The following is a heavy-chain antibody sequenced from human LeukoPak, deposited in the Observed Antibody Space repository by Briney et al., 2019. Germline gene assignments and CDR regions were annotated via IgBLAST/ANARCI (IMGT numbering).Heavy chain of an antibody. Sequence: GESLKISCKGSGYSFTTYWIAWVRQMPGKGLEWMVIIYPGDSDTTYSPSLQGRVTISADKSISTAYLQWRSLKASDTAMYYCAGRVGAPNYFDPWGQGTLVTVSS. CDR3: AGRVGAPNYFDP. CDR2: IYPGDSDT. D-gene: IGHD1-26*01. CDR1: GYSFTTYW. V-gene: IGHV5-51*01. J-gene: IGHJ5*02.